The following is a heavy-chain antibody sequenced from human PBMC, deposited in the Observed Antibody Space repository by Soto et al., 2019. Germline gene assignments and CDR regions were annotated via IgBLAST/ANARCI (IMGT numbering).Heavy chain of an antibody. CDR2: IIPIFGTA. D-gene: IGHD6-13*01. Sequence: SVKVSCKASGGTFSSYAISWVRQAPGQGLEWMGGIIPIFGTANYAQKFQGRVTITADESTSTAYMELSSLRSEDTAVYYCARSIAAGLYYFDYWGQGTLVTVSS. CDR1: GGTFSSYA. J-gene: IGHJ4*02. V-gene: IGHV1-69*13. CDR3: ARSIAAGLYYFDY.